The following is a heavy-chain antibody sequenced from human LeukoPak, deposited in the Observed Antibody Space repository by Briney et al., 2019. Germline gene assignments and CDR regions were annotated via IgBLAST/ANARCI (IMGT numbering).Heavy chain of an antibody. CDR1: GGSISSSSYY. V-gene: IGHV4-39*01. J-gene: IGHJ5*02. CDR3: ARHSSSGYYFRRWFDP. D-gene: IGHD3-22*01. CDR2: IYYSGST. Sequence: SETLSLTCTVSGGSISSSSYYWGWIRQPPGKGLEWIGSIYYSGSTYYNPSLKSRVTISVDTSKNQFSLKLSSVTAADTAVHYCARHSSSGYYFRRWFDPWGQGTLVTVSS.